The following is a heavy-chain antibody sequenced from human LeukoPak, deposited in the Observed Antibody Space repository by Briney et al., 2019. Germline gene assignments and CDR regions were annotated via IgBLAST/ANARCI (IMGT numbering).Heavy chain of an antibody. CDR2: ISGSGSNT. CDR1: GFTFSSYA. V-gene: IGHV3-23*01. Sequence: PGGSLRLSCAVSGFTFSSYAMSWVRQAPGKGLEWVSVISGSGSNTYYADSVKGRFTISRDNSKNTLYLQMDSLRAEDTAVYYCAKDSRGWSSSSQKNYYYMDVWGKGTTVTVSS. CDR3: AKDSRGWSSSSQKNYYYMDV. D-gene: IGHD6-13*01. J-gene: IGHJ6*03.